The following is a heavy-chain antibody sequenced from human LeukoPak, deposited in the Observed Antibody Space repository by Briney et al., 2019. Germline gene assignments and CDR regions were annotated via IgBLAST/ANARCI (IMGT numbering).Heavy chain of an antibody. CDR2: IKQDGSEK. CDR1: GFTFSTYW. CDR3: AGGRDVYRY. V-gene: IGHV3-7*01. J-gene: IGHJ4*02. D-gene: IGHD5-24*01. Sequence: GGSLRLSCAASGFTFSTYWMTWVRQAPGKGLEWVANIKQDGSEKYYVDSVKGRFTISRDNAKNSLYLQMNSLRAEDTAVYYCAGGRDVYRYWGPGTLVTVSS.